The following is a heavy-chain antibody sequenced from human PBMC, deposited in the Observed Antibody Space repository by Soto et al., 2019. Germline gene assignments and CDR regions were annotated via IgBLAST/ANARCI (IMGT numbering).Heavy chain of an antibody. CDR1: GFTFSGFW. Sequence: PGXSLRLSCAASGFTFSGFWLHWVRQAPGXXXXXXXXXNTXGSEXXXXXXXXGXXXXXRXKDKNMVYLKMNSLGVEDTAVYYCGSVFEYWGQGTQVTVSS. CDR3: GSVFEY. CDR2: XNTXGSEX. J-gene: IGHJ4*02. V-gene: IGHV3-74*01.